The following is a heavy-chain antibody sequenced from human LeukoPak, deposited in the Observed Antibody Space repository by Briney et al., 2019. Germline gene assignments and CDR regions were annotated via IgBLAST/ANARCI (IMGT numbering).Heavy chain of an antibody. CDR3: ARGEAAALYYYYYMDV. V-gene: IGHV4-34*01. CDR1: GGSFSGYY. CDR2: INHSGST. Sequence: PSETLSLTCAVYGGSFSGYYWSWIRQPPGKGLEWIGEINHSGSTNYNPSLKSRVTISVDTSKNQFSLKLSSVTAADTAVYYCARGEAAALYYYYYMDVWGKGTTVTVSS. D-gene: IGHD6-13*01. J-gene: IGHJ6*03.